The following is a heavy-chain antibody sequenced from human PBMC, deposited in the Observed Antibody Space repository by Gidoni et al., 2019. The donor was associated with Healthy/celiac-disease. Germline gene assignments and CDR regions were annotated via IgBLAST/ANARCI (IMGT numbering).Heavy chain of an antibody. D-gene: IGHD2-15*01. Sequence: QVQLVQSGAEVKKPWSSVKVSCKASGGTFSSYAISWVRQAPGQGLEWMGGIIPIFGTANYAQKFQGRVTITADEFTSTAYMELSSMRSEDTAVYYCARDGELLQWFDPWGQGTLVTVSS. V-gene: IGHV1-69*01. J-gene: IGHJ5*02. CDR1: GGTFSSYA. CDR3: ARDGELLQWFDP. CDR2: IIPIFGTA.